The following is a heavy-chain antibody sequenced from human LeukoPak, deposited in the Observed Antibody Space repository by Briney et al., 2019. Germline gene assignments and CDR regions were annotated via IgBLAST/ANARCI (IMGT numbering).Heavy chain of an antibody. CDR3: ARAQLLRFLDYPAPFDI. D-gene: IGHD3-3*01. CDR2: INPSGGST. J-gene: IGHJ3*02. CDR1: GYTFTSYY. V-gene: IGHV1-46*01. Sequence: GASVKVSCKASGYTFTSYYMHWVRQAPGQGLEWMGIINPSGGSTSYAQKFQGRVTMTRDTSTSTVYMELSSLRSEDTAVYYCARAQLLRFLDYPAPFDIWGQGTMVTVSS.